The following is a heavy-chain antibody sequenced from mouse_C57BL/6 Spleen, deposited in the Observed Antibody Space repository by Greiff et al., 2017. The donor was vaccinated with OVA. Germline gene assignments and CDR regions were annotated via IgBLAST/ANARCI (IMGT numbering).Heavy chain of an antibody. Sequence: VQLQQPGAELVKPGASVKLSCKASGYTFTSYWMHWVKQRPGQGLEWIGMIHPNSGSTNYNEKFKSKATLTVDKSSSTAYMQLSSLTSEDSAVYYCARMALSTWFAYWGQGTLVTVSA. CDR3: ARMALSTWFAY. CDR2: IHPNSGST. CDR1: GYTFTSYW. J-gene: IGHJ3*01. V-gene: IGHV1-64*01. D-gene: IGHD3-2*02.